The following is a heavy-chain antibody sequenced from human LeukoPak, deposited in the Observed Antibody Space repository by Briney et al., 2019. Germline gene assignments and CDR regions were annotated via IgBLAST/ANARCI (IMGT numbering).Heavy chain of an antibody. V-gene: IGHV4-34*01. CDR3: ARKGGGQLVNTRRWFDP. CDR1: GGSYIDYY. CDR2: INHSGLT. D-gene: IGHD6-13*01. J-gene: IGHJ5*02. Sequence: SETLSLTCGVYGGSYIDYYWSWIRQPPGKGLEWMGEINHSGLTNYNPSLKSRVTISLDTSKNQFSLKLSSVTAADTAMYYCARKGGGQLVNTRRWFDPWGQGTLVTVSS.